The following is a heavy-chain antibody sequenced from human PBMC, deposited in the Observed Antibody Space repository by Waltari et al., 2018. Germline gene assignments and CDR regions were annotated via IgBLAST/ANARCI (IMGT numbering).Heavy chain of an antibody. Sequence: EVQLVESGGGLVQPGGSLRLSCVASGFIFSSYWMDWVRQAPGKGLVLVLRINYDGSSTTYADSVKGRFTISRDNAKNTLYLHMSSLRAEDTAVYYCIRENIAAAGLESWGQGTLVTVSS. J-gene: IGHJ4*02. CDR1: GFIFSSYW. CDR3: IRENIAAAGLES. CDR2: INYDGSST. V-gene: IGHV3-74*01. D-gene: IGHD6-13*01.